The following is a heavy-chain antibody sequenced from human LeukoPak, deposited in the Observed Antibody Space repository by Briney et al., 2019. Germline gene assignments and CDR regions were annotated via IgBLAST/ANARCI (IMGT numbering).Heavy chain of an antibody. J-gene: IGHJ3*02. CDR1: GFTFTSSA. CDR2: IVVGSGNT. CDR3: AACQLDRIAVYAFDI. V-gene: IGHV1-58*01. D-gene: IGHD6-19*01. Sequence: GTSVKVSCKASGFTFTSSAVQWVRQARGQRLEWIGWIVVGSGNTNYAQKFQERVTITRDMSTSTAYMELSSLRSEDTAVYYCAACQLDRIAVYAFDIWGQGTMVTVSS.